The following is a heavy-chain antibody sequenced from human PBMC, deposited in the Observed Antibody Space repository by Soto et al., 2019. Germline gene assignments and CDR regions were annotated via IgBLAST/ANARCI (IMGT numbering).Heavy chain of an antibody. CDR2: INAGNGNT. V-gene: IGHV1-3*01. CDR3: ASDLRYFDWLSIDYYGMDV. Sequence: ASVKVSCKASGYTFTSYAMHWVRQAPGQRLEWMGWINAGNGNTKYSQKFQGRVTITRDTSASTAYMELSSLRSEDTAVYYCASDLRYFDWLSIDYYGMDVWGQGTTVTVSS. D-gene: IGHD3-9*01. CDR1: GYTFTSYA. J-gene: IGHJ6*02.